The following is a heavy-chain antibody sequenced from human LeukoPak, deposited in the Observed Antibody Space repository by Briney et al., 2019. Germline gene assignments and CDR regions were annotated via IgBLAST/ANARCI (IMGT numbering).Heavy chain of an antibody. D-gene: IGHD2-21*02. Sequence: GGSLRLSCAASGFTFSSYWMSRVRQAPGKGLEWVANIKQDGSEKYYVDSVKGRFTISRDNTKNSLYLGMNSLRAEDTAVYYCARAHVTGVDAFDIWGQGTMVTVSS. V-gene: IGHV3-7*01. J-gene: IGHJ3*02. CDR3: ARAHVTGVDAFDI. CDR1: GFTFSSYW. CDR2: IKQDGSEK.